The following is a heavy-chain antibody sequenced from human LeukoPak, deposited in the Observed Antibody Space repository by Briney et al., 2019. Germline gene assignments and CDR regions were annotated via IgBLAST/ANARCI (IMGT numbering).Heavy chain of an antibody. CDR1: GYSFTSYW. CDR2: IYPGDSDT. D-gene: IGHD6-19*01. Sequence: GESLKISCKGSGYSFTSYWIGWVRQMPGKGLEWMGIIYPGDSDTRYSPSFQGQVTISADKSISTAYLQWSSLKASDTAMYYCARHIAVAGSGSYGMDVWGQGTTVTVSS. CDR3: ARHIAVAGSGSYGMDV. V-gene: IGHV5-51*01. J-gene: IGHJ6*02.